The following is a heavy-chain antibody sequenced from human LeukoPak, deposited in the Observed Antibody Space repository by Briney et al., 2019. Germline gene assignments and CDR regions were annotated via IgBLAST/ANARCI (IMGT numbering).Heavy chain of an antibody. D-gene: IGHD3-10*01. CDR2: IYYSGST. Sequence: SETLSLTCTVSGGSISSYYWSWIRRPPGKGLEWIGYIYYSGSTNYNPSLKSRVTISVDASKNQFSLKVRSVTAADTAVYYCATVGGRGPDYWGQGTLVTVSS. CDR1: GGSISSYY. CDR3: ATVGGRGPDY. V-gene: IGHV4-59*01. J-gene: IGHJ4*02.